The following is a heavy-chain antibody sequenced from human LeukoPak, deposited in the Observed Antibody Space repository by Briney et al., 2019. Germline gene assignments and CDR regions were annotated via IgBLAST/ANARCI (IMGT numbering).Heavy chain of an antibody. CDR2: ISYDGSNK. Sequence: GGSLRLSRAASGFTFSSYAMHWVRQAPGKGLEWVAVISYDGSNKYYADSVKGRFTISRDNSKNTLYLQMNSLRAEDTAVYYCARDLLRIAAAGNIDYWGQGTLVTVSS. CDR3: ARDLLRIAAAGNIDY. J-gene: IGHJ4*02. CDR1: GFTFSSYA. V-gene: IGHV3-30-3*01. D-gene: IGHD6-13*01.